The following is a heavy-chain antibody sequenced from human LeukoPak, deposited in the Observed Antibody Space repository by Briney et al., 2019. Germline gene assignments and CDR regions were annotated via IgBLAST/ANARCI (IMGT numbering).Heavy chain of an antibody. V-gene: IGHV3-30*02. Sequence: PGGSLRLSCAASGFTFSSYGMHWVRQAPGKGLEWVAFIRYDGSNKYYADSVKGRFTISRDNSKNTLYLQMNSLRAEDTAVYYCAKDRHSSSPEYFQHWGQGTLVTVSS. CDR2: IRYDGSNK. D-gene: IGHD6-6*01. J-gene: IGHJ1*01. CDR3: AKDRHSSSPEYFQH. CDR1: GFTFSSYG.